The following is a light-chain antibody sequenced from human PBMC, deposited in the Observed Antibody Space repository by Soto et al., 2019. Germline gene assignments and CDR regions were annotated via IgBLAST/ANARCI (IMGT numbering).Light chain of an antibody. J-gene: IGLJ2*01. CDR2: EVT. CDR3: SSYTSSTTLDVV. Sequence: QSALTQPASVSGSPGQSITISCTGTSSDVGGHNYVSWYQQHPGTAPKLMIYEVTNRPSEVSNRFSGSKSGNTASLTISGLQAEDEADYYCSSYTSSTTLDVVFGGGTKLTVL. CDR1: SSDVGGHNY. V-gene: IGLV2-14*01.